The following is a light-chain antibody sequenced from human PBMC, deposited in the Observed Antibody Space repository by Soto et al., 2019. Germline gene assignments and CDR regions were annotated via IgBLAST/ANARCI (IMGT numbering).Light chain of an antibody. CDR1: QSIASSY. CDR2: RTF. J-gene: IGKJ4*01. V-gene: IGKV3-20*01. Sequence: EIVLTQSPGTLSLCPGERATLSCRASQSIASSYLAWYQQKPGQPPRLLLYRTFNRATGIPDRFSGSGSGTEFTLTISSLQAEDVAVYYCQQYFNSLLAFGGGTKVEIK. CDR3: QQYFNSLLA.